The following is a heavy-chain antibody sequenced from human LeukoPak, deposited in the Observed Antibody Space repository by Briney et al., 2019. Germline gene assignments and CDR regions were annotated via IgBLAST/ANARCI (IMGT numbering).Heavy chain of an antibody. CDR2: ISAYDGNT. D-gene: IGHD2-15*01. CDR3: ARDSCSGGTCYLDV. CDR1: GYTLTSFG. Sequence: ASVKVSCKASGYTLTSFGISWVRQAPGQGLEWMGWISAYDGNTNYAQNLQGRVTMTTDTSTSTASMELRNLRSDDTAVYYCARDSCSGGTCYLDVWGQGTTVTVSS. J-gene: IGHJ6*02. V-gene: IGHV1-18*01.